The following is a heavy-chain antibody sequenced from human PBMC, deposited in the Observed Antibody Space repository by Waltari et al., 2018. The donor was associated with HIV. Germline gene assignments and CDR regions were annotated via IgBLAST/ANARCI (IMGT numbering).Heavy chain of an antibody. CDR3: AKDSYLYYYYGMDV. Sequence: EVQLVESGGGLVQPGRSLRLSCAASGFTFDDYAMPWVRQAPGKGLEWVSGISWNSGSIGYADSVKGRFTISRDNAKNSLYLQMNSLRAEDTALYYCAKDSYLYYYYGMDVWAKGPRSPSP. CDR2: ISWNSGSI. V-gene: IGHV3-9*01. CDR1: GFTFDDYA. D-gene: IGHD1-26*01. J-gene: IGHJ6*02.